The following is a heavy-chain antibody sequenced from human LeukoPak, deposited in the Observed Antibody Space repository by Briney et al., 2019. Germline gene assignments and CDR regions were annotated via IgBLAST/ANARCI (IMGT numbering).Heavy chain of an antibody. V-gene: IGHV3-7*01. CDR3: AKERKLLPFDC. J-gene: IGHJ4*02. Sequence: GGSLRLSCAASGFTFSSYWMSWVRQAPGKGLEWVAKIKQDGSEKYYVDSVKGRFTISRDNSKNTLYLQMNSLRAEDTAVYYCAKERKLLPFDCWGQGTLVTVSS. CDR1: GFTFSSYW. D-gene: IGHD4-23*01. CDR2: IKQDGSEK.